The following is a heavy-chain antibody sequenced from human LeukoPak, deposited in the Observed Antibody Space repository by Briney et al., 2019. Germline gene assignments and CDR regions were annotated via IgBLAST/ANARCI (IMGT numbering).Heavy chain of an antibody. Sequence: SETLSLTCTVSGGSITNINYYWGWIRQPPGKGLEWIGSIYYSGSTYYNPSLKSRVTISITSNNQFSLKLNSVTAADTAVYYCAREGYCSGGTCYGWIPIDYWGQGTLVTVSS. D-gene: IGHD2-15*01. V-gene: IGHV4-39*07. CDR2: IYYSGST. CDR3: AREGYCSGGTCYGWIPIDY. CDR1: GGSITNINYY. J-gene: IGHJ4*02.